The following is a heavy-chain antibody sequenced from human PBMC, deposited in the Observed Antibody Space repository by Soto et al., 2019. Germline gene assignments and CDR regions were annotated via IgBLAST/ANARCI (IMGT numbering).Heavy chain of an antibody. J-gene: IGHJ4*02. CDR3: ARDVNYFDY. CDR1: GVSFSRYY. CDR2: INHGGST. Sequence: QVQLQKWGAGLLKPSETLSLTCAVYGVSFSRYYWSWIRQPPGKGLEWIGQINHGGSTTYNPSLKSRVTMSVDTSTNQFSLRLSSVTAADTAVYYCARDVNYFDYWGQGTLVTVSS. V-gene: IGHV4-34*01.